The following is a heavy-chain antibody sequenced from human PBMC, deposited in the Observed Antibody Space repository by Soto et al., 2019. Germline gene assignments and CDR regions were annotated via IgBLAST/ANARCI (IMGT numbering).Heavy chain of an antibody. CDR1: GFTFSSYS. CDR3: AKKVNSGPGSQYFDY. Sequence: GGSLRLSCAAPGFTFSSYSMSWVRQAPGKGLEWVSGFRSGGDGGTTYYADSVKGRFTISRDNSKNTLFLQMNSLRAEDTAIYYCAKKVNSGPGSQYFDYWGQGTQV. CDR2: FRSGGDGGTT. D-gene: IGHD3-10*01. V-gene: IGHV3-23*01. J-gene: IGHJ4*02.